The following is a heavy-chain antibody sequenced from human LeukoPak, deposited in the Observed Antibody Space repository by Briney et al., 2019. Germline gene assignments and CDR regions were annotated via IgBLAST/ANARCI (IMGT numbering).Heavy chain of an antibody. CDR3: ARERPGYYDSSGYGD. CDR2: INAGNGNT. CDR1: GFTFSSYA. D-gene: IGHD3-22*01. V-gene: IGHV1-3*01. Sequence: GGSLRLSCAASGFTFSSYAMHWVRQAPGQRLEWMGWINAGNGNTKYSQKFQGRVTITRDTSASTAYMELSSLRSEDTAVYYCARERPGYYDSSGYGDWGQGTLVTVSS. J-gene: IGHJ4*02.